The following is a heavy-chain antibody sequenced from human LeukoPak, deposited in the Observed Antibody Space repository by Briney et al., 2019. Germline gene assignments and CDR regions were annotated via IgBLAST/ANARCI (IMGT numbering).Heavy chain of an antibody. Sequence: PGGSLRLSCVASGFTFNYYAIHWVRQAPGKGLEWVAVISFDGKNKFYADSVKGRFTISRDNSKNTLFLQMNSLRAEDTAVYYCARTGYSGYDCFDYWGQGTLVTVSS. CDR1: GFTFNYYA. D-gene: IGHD5-12*01. V-gene: IGHV3-30*04. CDR3: ARTGYSGYDCFDY. CDR2: ISFDGKNK. J-gene: IGHJ4*02.